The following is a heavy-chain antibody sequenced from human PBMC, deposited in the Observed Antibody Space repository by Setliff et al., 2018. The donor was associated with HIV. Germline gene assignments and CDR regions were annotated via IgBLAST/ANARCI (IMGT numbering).Heavy chain of an antibody. Sequence: KASETLSLTCAVYGGSLTASYYNWFRQPPGKGLEWIGDISQSGSASYNSSLKSRVTMSVDQSKNQFSLTLTSMTAADTAVYFCARDQRLPGVQPPYWYFDLWGRGTLVTVPQ. D-gene: IGHD7-27*01. CDR1: GGSLTASY. CDR3: ARDQRLPGVQPPYWYFDL. V-gene: IGHV4-34*01. CDR2: ISQSGSA. J-gene: IGHJ2*01.